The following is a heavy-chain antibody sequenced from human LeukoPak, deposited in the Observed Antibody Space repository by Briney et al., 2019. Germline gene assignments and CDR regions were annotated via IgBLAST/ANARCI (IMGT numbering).Heavy chain of an antibody. CDR3: IVFGDSNH. V-gene: IGHV3-53*01. Sequence: PGGSLRLSCAASGLTFSHNYVSWVRQAPGKGLEWVSAIHTSGDTCYADSVKGRFTISRDTSKSTLYLQINSLRVEDTAVYYCIVFGDSNHWGQGTLVTVSS. CDR2: IHTSGDT. J-gene: IGHJ5*02. D-gene: IGHD4-17*01. CDR1: GLTFSHNY.